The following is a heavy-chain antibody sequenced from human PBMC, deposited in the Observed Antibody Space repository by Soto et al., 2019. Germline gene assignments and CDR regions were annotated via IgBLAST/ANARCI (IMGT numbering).Heavy chain of an antibody. CDR1: GYSFTSYW. CDR2: IDPSDSYT. J-gene: IGHJ6*02. CDR3: ARPPRPGGNYYGMDV. D-gene: IGHD3-10*01. V-gene: IGHV5-10-1*01. Sequence: PGESLKISCXGSGYSFTSYWISWVRQMPGKGLEWMGRIDPSDSYTNYSPSFQGHVTISADKSISTAYLQWSSLKASDTAIYYCARPPRPGGNYYGMDVWGQGTTVTVS.